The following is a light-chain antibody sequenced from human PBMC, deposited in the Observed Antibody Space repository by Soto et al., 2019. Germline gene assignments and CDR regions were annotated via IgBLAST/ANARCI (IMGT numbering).Light chain of an antibody. CDR1: QSLLHSNGYNY. V-gene: IGKV2-28*01. CDR2: LGS. J-gene: IGKJ4*01. CDR3: MQRLQNPLT. Sequence: DIVMTQSPLSLPVTPGEPASISCRSSQSLLHSNGYNYLDWYLQKPGQSPQLLVYLGSNRASGVPDRFSGSGSGTDFTLKISRVEAEDVGVYYCMQRLQNPLTFGGGTKVEIK.